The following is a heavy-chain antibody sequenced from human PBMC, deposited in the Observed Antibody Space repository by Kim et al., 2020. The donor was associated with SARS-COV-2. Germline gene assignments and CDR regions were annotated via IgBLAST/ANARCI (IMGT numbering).Heavy chain of an antibody. J-gene: IGHJ3*02. V-gene: IGHV3-66*02. CDR3: SRAVGSSDYSSGDDAFDI. CDR2: IYGDGRT. CDR1: GFAVSNTY. D-gene: IGHD5-12*01. Sequence: GGSLRLSCAASGFAVSNTYMTWVRQAPGKGLEWVSIIYGDGRTYYADAVTGRFTISKDSSKNTLELQLNILRLEDTAGVYCSRAVGSSDYSSGDDAFDIWGQGTVVTVS.